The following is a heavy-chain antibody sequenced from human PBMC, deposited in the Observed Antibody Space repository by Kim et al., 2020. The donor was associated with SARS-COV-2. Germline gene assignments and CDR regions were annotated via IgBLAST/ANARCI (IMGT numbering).Heavy chain of an antibody. Sequence: ASVKVSCKASGYTFTSYYMHWVRQAPGQGLEWMGIINPSGGSTSYAQKFQGRVTMTRDTSTSTVYMELSSLRSEDTAVYYCARRLYYYDSSGYYQNPVSAFDIWGQGTMVTVSS. J-gene: IGHJ3*02. D-gene: IGHD3-22*01. CDR2: INPSGGST. V-gene: IGHV1-46*01. CDR1: GYTFTSYY. CDR3: ARRLYYYDSSGYYQNPVSAFDI.